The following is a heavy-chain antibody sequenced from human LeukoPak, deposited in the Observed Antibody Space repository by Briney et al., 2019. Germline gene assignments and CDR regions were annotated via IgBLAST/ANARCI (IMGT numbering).Heavy chain of an antibody. CDR1: GYTFTSYY. V-gene: IGHV1-46*01. CDR3: ARDTMNCSSTSCYPDY. CDR2: INPSGGST. J-gene: IGHJ4*02. Sequence: ASVKVSCKASGYTFTSYYMHWVRQAPGQGLEWMGIINPSGGSTGYAQKFQGRVTMTRDMSTSTVYMELSSLRSEDTAVYYCARDTMNCSSTSCYPDYWGQGTLVTVSS. D-gene: IGHD2-2*01.